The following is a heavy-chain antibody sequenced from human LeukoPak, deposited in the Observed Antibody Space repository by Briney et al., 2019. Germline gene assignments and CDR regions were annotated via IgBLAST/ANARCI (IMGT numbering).Heavy chain of an antibody. CDR3: AKNGYSSGWYSDY. J-gene: IGHJ4*02. D-gene: IGHD6-19*01. CDR2: ISYDGSNK. CDR1: GFTFSSYG. Sequence: GGSLRLSCAASGFTFSSYGMHWVRQAPGKELEGVAVISYDGSNKYYADSVKGRFTISRDNSKNTLYLQMNSLRAEDTAVYYCAKNGYSSGWYSDYWGQGTLVTVSS. V-gene: IGHV3-30*18.